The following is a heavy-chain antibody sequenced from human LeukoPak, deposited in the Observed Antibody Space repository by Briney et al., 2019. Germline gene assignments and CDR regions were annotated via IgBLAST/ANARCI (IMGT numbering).Heavy chain of an antibody. CDR3: ARRGENNWNSRESAKDAFDI. CDR1: GGSISSYY. CDR2: IYYSGST. V-gene: IGHV4-59*08. D-gene: IGHD1-7*01. Sequence: SETLSLTCTVSGGSISSYYWSWIRQPPGKGLEWIEYIYYSGSTNYNPSLKSRVTISVDTSKNQFSLKLSSVTAADTAVYYCARRGENNWNSRESAKDAFDIWGQGTMVTVSS. J-gene: IGHJ3*02.